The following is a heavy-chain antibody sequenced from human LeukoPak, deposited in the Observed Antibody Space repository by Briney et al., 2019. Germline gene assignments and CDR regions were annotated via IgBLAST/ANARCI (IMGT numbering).Heavy chain of an antibody. CDR3: ARRRSGSSGPPSDH. J-gene: IGHJ4*02. Sequence: ASVKVSCKASGYTFTSYDINWVRQATGQGLEWMGWMNPNSGNTGYAQKFQVRVNMTRNTSISTAYMELSSLESEDTAVYYCARRRSGSSGPPSDHWGQGTLVTVSS. CDR2: MNPNSGNT. V-gene: IGHV1-8*01. CDR1: GYTFTSYD. D-gene: IGHD6-6*01.